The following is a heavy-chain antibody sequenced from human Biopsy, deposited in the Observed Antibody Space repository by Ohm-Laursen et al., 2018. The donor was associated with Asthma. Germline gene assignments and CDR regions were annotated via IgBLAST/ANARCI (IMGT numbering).Heavy chain of an antibody. Sequence: ASVKVSCKASGYTFTSHAMHWVRQAPGQRLEWMGWINAGNGNTKYSQKLQGRVTITRDTSASTAYMELSSLRSEDTAVYYCASSIAVADSDAFDIWGQGTMVTVSS. CDR1: GYTFTSHA. CDR2: INAGNGNT. V-gene: IGHV1-3*01. CDR3: ASSIAVADSDAFDI. J-gene: IGHJ3*02. D-gene: IGHD6-19*01.